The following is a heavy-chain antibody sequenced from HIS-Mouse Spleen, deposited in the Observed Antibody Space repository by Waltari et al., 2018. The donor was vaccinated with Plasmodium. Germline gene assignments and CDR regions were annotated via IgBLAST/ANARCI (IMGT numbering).Heavy chain of an antibody. CDR2: INPNSGGT. V-gene: IGHV1-2*02. D-gene: IGHD3-16*01. Sequence: QVQLVQSGAEVKKPGASVNVSCKASGYTFTGYYMHWVRKAPGQGLEWMGWINPNSGGTNYAQKFQGRVTMTRDTSISTAYMELSRLRSDDTAVYYCARDPYYDYVGGTFDIWGQGTMVTVSS. CDR1: GYTFTGYY. J-gene: IGHJ3*02. CDR3: ARDPYYDYVGGTFDI.